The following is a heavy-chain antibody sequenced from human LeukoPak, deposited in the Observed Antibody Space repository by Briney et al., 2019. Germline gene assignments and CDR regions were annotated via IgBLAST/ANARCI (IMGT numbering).Heavy chain of an antibody. Sequence: ASVKVSCKASGYTFTGYYMHWVRQAPGQGLEWMGWINPNSGGTNYAQKFQGWVTMTRDTSNSTAYMELSRLRSDDTAAYYCARKGGSSWYGWFDPWGQGTLVTVSS. J-gene: IGHJ5*02. CDR2: INPNSGGT. V-gene: IGHV1-2*04. CDR1: GYTFTGYY. D-gene: IGHD6-13*01. CDR3: ARKGGSSWYGWFDP.